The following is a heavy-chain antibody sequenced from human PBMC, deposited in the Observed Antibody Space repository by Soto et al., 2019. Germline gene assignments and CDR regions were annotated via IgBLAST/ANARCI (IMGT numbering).Heavy chain of an antibody. Sequence: EVQLVESGGGLVQPGGSLRLSCAASGFTFSSYSMNWVRQAPGKGLEWVSYISSSSSTIYYADSVKGRFTISRDNAKNSLYVQMNNLRDEDTAVYYCARDGQRYCSSTSCYDYWGQGTLVTVSS. D-gene: IGHD2-2*01. J-gene: IGHJ4*02. V-gene: IGHV3-48*02. CDR3: ARDGQRYCSSTSCYDY. CDR2: ISSSSSTI. CDR1: GFTFSSYS.